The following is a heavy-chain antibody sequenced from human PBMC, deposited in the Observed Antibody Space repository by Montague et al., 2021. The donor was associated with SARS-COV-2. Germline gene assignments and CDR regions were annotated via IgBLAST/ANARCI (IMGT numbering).Heavy chain of an antibody. Sequence: SLRLSCAASGFTFSGSPMSWVRQAPGEGLEWVSVIHSAGRRSYYGHSVEGRFTISRDNSKNTVYLQMNDLRAEDTAVYYCAKVGDIMAGFSLVNLDHWGQGILVIVSS. CDR2: IHSAGRRS. D-gene: IGHD3-9*01. J-gene: IGHJ4*02. CDR3: AKVGDIMAGFSLVNLDH. V-gene: IGHV3-23*03. CDR1: GFTFSGSP.